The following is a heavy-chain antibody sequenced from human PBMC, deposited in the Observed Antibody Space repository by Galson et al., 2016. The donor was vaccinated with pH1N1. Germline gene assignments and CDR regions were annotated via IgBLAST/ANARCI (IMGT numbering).Heavy chain of an antibody. CDR3: AHREVMITNAFDF. CDR1: GFSLNSSGMG. J-gene: IGHJ3*01. D-gene: IGHD3-16*01. V-gene: IGHV2-5*02. CDR2: IYWDDDT. Sequence: PALVKTPQTLTLTCTFSGFSLNSSGMGVGWIRQPPGKALEWLALIYWDDDTRYSPSLKTRLPINKDTSKNQVVLMMTNMDPVDTVTYYCAHREVMITNAFDFWGQGTMVTVSS.